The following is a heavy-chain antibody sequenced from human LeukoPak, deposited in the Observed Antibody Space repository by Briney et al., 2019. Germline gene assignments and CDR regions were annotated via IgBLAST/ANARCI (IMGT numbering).Heavy chain of an antibody. CDR2: ISGSGGST. D-gene: IGHD5-18*01. J-gene: IGHJ4*02. V-gene: IGHV3-23*01. CDR3: AKTQLWFWYYFDY. Sequence: GGSLRLSCAASGFTVSSNYMSWVRQAPGKGLEWVSAISGSGGSTYYADSVKGRFTISRDNSKNTLYLQMNSLRAEDTAVYYCAKTQLWFWYYFDYWGQGTLVTVSS. CDR1: GFTVSSNY.